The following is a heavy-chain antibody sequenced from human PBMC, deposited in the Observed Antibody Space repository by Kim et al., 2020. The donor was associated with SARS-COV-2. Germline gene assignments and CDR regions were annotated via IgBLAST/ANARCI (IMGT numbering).Heavy chain of an antibody. Sequence: NPALKSRVTKSVDTSKNQFSRKLSSVTAADTAVYYCARHINSSWRYYFDYWGQGTLVTVSS. CDR3: ARHINSSWRYYFDY. J-gene: IGHJ4*02. D-gene: IGHD6-13*01. V-gene: IGHV4-59*08.